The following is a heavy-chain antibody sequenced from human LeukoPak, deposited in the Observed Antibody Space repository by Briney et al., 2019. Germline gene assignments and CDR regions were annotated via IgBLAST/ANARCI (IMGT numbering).Heavy chain of an antibody. Sequence: QPGGSLRLSCAASGFTFSIYAMSWIRQAPGKGLEWVSVISGSGGSTKYADSVKGRFTISRDNSKNTLYLQLNSLRAEDTAVYYCASHSSGYYYEIDYRGQGTLVTVSS. CDR1: GFTFSIYA. CDR3: ASHSSGYYYEIDY. J-gene: IGHJ4*02. V-gene: IGHV3-23*01. CDR2: ISGSGGST. D-gene: IGHD3-22*01.